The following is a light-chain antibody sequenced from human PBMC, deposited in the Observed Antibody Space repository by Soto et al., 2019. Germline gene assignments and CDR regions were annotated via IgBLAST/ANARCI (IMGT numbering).Light chain of an antibody. J-gene: IGKJ1*01. Sequence: EIVITQSPATVSVSPGERATLSCRASQGVRGNLAWYQQKPGQAPRLLIYAASSRATGIPDRFSGSGSGTDFTLTISRLEPEDFAVYSCQQYDTSPPTFGQGTKVDIK. CDR1: QGVRGN. V-gene: IGKV3-20*01. CDR2: AAS. CDR3: QQYDTSPPT.